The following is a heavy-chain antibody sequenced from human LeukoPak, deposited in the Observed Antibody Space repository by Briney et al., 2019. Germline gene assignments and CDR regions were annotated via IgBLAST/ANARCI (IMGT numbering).Heavy chain of an antibody. CDR3: ARDLGYGDYGY. CDR2: ISAYNGHI. J-gene: IGHJ4*02. CDR1: GYSFANFG. V-gene: IGHV1-18*01. D-gene: IGHD4-17*01. Sequence: GASVKVSCKASGYSFANFGISWVRQAPGQGLEWMGWISAYNGHIKYAQNLQGRLTMTTDTSTSTAYMELRSLRSDDTAVYYCARDLGYGDYGYWGQGTLVTVSS.